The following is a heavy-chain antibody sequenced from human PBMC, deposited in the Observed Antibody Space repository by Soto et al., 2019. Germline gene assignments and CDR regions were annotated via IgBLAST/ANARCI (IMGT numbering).Heavy chain of an antibody. J-gene: IGHJ6*02. V-gene: IGHV4-59*08. D-gene: IGHD3-10*01. CDR1: GGSISSYY. CDR3: TTQGFGGLHGLVDV. Sequence: SETLSLTCTVSGGSISSYYWSWIRQPPGKGLEWIGYISNIGFTRYNPSLKSRVSISVDTSKNQFSLKLTSVTAADTAVYYCTTQGFGGLHGLVDVWSQGTTVTVSS. CDR2: ISNIGFT.